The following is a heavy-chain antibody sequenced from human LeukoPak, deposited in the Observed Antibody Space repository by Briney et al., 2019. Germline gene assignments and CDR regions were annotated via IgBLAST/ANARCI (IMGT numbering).Heavy chain of an antibody. CDR2: INHSGST. D-gene: IGHD4-17*01. Sequence: GSLRLSCTASGFTFGDYAMSWIRQPPGKGLEWIGEINHSGSTNYNPSLKSRVTISVDTSKNQFSLKLSSVTAADTAVYYCARGPWTTVTTHNWFDPWGQGTLVTVSS. V-gene: IGHV4-34*01. CDR3: ARGPWTTVTTHNWFDP. J-gene: IGHJ5*02. CDR1: GFTFGDYA.